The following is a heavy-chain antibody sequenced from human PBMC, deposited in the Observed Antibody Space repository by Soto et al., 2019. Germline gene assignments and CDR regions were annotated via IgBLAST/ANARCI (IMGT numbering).Heavy chain of an antibody. CDR2: IHSSGGT. D-gene: IGHD2-15*01. Sequence: PSETLSLTCTVSGGSIKSSNYFWGWIRQPPGKGLEFVGSIHSSGGTYYNPSLKSRVTVSVDLSNSHFSLSLKSLTATDTAVYYCGRLAEAATGHTDFDFWGQGTLVTVSS. CDR1: GGSIKSSNYF. J-gene: IGHJ4*02. CDR3: GRLAEAATGHTDFDF. V-gene: IGHV4-39*02.